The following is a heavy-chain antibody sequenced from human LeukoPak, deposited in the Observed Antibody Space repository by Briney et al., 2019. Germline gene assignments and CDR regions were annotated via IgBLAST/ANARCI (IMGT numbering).Heavy chain of an antibody. D-gene: IGHD4/OR15-4a*01. CDR1: GGSISSYY. Sequence: SETLSLTCTVSGGSISSYYWSWIRQPPGKGLEWIGYIYYSGSTEYNPSLKSRVSISVDTSKNQFSLKLSSVTAADTAVYYCAREGVLEFDYWGQGTLVTVSS. J-gene: IGHJ4*02. V-gene: IGHV4-59*12. CDR2: IYYSGST. CDR3: AREGVLEFDY.